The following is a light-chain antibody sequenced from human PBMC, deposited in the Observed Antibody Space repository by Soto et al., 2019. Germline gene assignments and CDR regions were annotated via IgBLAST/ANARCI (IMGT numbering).Light chain of an antibody. CDR2: EGS. J-gene: IGLJ3*02. V-gene: IGLV2-23*01. Sequence: QSALTQPASVYGAPGQSITISCTGTSSDVGNYNLVSWYQQHPGEAPKLLIYEGSKRPSGVSKRFSGSKFGNTASLTISGVQSEDEVDYYCCSYAGDSTWVFGGGTKLTVL. CDR3: CSYAGDSTWV. CDR1: SSDVGNYNL.